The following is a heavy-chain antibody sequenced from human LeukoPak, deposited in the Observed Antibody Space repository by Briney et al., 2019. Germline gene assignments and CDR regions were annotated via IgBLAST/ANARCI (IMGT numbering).Heavy chain of an antibody. D-gene: IGHD5-24*01. CDR3: ARGGGMGHYYYYMDV. V-gene: IGHV4-61*02. J-gene: IGHJ6*03. CDR2: IYTSGST. CDR1: GGSISSGSYF. Sequence: SETLSLTCTVSGGSISSGSYFWSWIRQPAGKGLEWIGRIYTSGSTNYNPSLKSPVTISVDTSKNQFSLNLSSVTAADTAVYYCARGGGMGHYYYYMDVWGKGTTVTISS.